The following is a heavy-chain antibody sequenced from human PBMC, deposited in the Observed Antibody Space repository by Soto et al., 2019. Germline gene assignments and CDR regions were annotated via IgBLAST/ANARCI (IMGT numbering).Heavy chain of an antibody. V-gene: IGHV4-39*01. Sequence: PSETLSLTCTVTGDSINNRSYYWGWIRQPPGKGLEWIGSIYYSGSTYNNPSLKSRVSMSVDTSKNQFSLKLRSVTAADTALYYRARQRTSVVTQAYFDSWGQGSLVTVSS. J-gene: IGHJ4*02. CDR1: GDSINNRSYY. CDR2: IYYSGST. CDR3: ARQRTSVVTQAYFDS. D-gene: IGHD2-21*02.